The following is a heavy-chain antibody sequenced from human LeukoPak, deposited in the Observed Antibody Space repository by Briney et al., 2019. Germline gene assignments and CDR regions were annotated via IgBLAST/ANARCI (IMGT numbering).Heavy chain of an antibody. D-gene: IGHD6-25*01. J-gene: IGHJ3*02. CDR3: ARDHRGFEAFDI. V-gene: IGHV3-21*01. CDR1: GFTFSSYG. Sequence: GGSLRLSCAVSGFTFSSYGMSWVRQAPGKGLEWVSFISGSGSNTYYTDSVKGRFTISRDNAKNSLFLQMNSLRAEDTAVCYCARDHRGFEAFDIWGQGTMVTVSS. CDR2: ISGSGSNT.